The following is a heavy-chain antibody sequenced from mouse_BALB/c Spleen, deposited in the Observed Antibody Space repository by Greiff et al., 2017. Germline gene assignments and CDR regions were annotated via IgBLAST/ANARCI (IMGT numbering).Heavy chain of an antibody. CDR1: GYTFSSYW. J-gene: IGHJ2*01. V-gene: IGHV1-9*01. Sequence: QVQLKESGAELMKPGASVKISCKATGYTFSSYWIEWVKQRPGHGLEWIGEILPGSGSTNYNEKFKGKATFTADTSSNTAYMQLSSLTSEDSAVYYCAREEEYGNYDYWGQGTTLTVSS. D-gene: IGHD2-10*02. CDR2: ILPGSGST. CDR3: AREEEYGNYDY.